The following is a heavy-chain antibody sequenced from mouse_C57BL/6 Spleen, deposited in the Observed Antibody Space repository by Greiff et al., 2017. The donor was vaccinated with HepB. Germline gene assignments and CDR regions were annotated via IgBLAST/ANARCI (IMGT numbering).Heavy chain of an antibody. V-gene: IGHV5-6*01. J-gene: IGHJ2*01. Sequence: VQLKESGGDLVKPGGSLKLSCAASGFTFSSYGMSWVRQTPDKRLEWVATISSGGSYTYYPDSVKGRFTISRDNAKNTLYLQMSSLKSEDTAMYYCASAAAGNYFDYWGQGTTLTVSS. CDR1: GFTFSSYG. CDR2: ISSGGSYT. CDR3: ASAAAGNYFDY.